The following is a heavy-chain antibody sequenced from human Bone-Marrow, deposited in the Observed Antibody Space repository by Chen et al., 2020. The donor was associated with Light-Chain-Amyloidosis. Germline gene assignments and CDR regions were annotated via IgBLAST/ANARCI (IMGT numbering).Heavy chain of an antibody. CDR1: GGSLRGYY. J-gene: IGHJ5*02. V-gene: IGHV4-34*01. CDR2: ISQSGST. D-gene: IGHD5-12*01. CDR3: ARYEPHFSDSIISGYTA. Sequence: QVQLQQWGAGLLKPSETLSLTCGVNGGSLRGYYWSWIRQPPGKGLEWIGEISQSGSTYYNPTLRSRVTISLDTSKNQFSLKLSSVTAADTAVYYCARYEPHFSDSIISGYTAWGQGTSVTVSS.